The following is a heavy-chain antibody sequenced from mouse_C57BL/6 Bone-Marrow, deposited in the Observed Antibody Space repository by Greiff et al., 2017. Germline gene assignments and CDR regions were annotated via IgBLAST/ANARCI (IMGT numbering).Heavy chain of an antibody. CDR2: IRNKANGYTT. D-gene: IGHD1-1*02. CDR3: ARYYGGFDY. V-gene: IGHV7-3*01. Sequence: EVQLVESGGGLVQPGGSLSLSCAASGFTFTDYYMSWVRQPPGKALEWLGFIRNKANGYTTEYSASVKGRFTISRDNSQSILYLQMNALRAEDSATYYCARYYGGFDYWGQGTTLTVSS. CDR1: GFTFTDYY. J-gene: IGHJ2*01.